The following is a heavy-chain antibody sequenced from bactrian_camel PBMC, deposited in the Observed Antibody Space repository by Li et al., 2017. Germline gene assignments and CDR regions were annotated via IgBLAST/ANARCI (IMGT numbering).Heavy chain of an antibody. Sequence: VESGGGLVQPGGSLRLSCTASGYTHVYTRYTLAWFRQRPLHEREGVASITSDGIISYADSVQGRFSISPDNDKSTLFLQMNALKPEDTALYYCAASMTGCNWPPFREADFPHWGQGTQVTVS. V-gene: IGHV3S53*01. CDR3: AASMTGCNWPPFREADFPH. D-gene: IGHD8*01. CDR2: ITSDGII. J-gene: IGHJ4*01. CDR1: GYTHVYTRYT.